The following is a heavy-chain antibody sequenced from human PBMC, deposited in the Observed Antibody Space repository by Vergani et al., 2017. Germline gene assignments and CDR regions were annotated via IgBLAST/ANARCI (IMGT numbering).Heavy chain of an antibody. CDR1: GFTFSSSV. J-gene: IGHJ4*02. D-gene: IGHD3-10*01. Sequence: QVQLVESGGGVVQPGRSLRLSCAASGFTFSSSVMHWVRQAPGKGLEWVAVISYDGRNKYYADSVKGRFTISRDNSKNTLYLQMNSLRAEDTAVYYCAKDASRGSGIDYWGQGTLVTVSS. CDR3: AKDASRGSGIDY. CDR2: ISYDGRNK. V-gene: IGHV3-30*18.